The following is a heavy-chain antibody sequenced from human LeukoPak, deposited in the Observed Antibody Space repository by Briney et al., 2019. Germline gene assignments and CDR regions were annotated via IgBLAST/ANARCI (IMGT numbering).Heavy chain of an antibody. CDR2: ISGSGSST. J-gene: IGHJ6*02. CDR1: GFTFSSYA. Sequence: PGGSLRLSCAASGFTFSSYAMSWVRQAPGKGLEWVSSISGSGSSTYYADSVRGRSTVSRDNSKNTLHLHMNSLRAEDTAAYYCAKVATVFDYYYYGMDVWGQGTTVTVSS. CDR3: AKVATVFDYYYYGMDV. D-gene: IGHD3-3*01. V-gene: IGHV3-23*01.